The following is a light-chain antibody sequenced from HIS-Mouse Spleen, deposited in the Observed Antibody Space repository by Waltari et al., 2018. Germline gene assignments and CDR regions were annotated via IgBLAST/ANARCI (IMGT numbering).Light chain of an antibody. CDR3: CSYAGSYTGV. J-gene: IGLJ1*01. CDR1: SRVAGGSNY. CDR2: DVS. Sequence: QSALTQPRSVPGSPGQSVTISCTGTSRVAGGSNYVSWYQQHPGKAPNLMIYDVSKRPSGVPDRFSGSKSGNTASLTISGLQAEDEADYYCCSYAGSYTGVFGTGTKVTVL. V-gene: IGLV2-11*01.